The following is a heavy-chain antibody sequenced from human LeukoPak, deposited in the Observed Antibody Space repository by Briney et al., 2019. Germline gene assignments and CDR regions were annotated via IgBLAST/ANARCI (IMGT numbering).Heavy chain of an antibody. CDR2: ITSSGGTT. D-gene: IGHD6-19*01. V-gene: IGHV3-23*01. CDR1: GFSFRSYA. CDR3: AQEGWYEYQKYFQH. Sequence: GSLRLSCAASGFSFRSYAMSWVRQAPNKGLVWVSAITSSGGTTYYADSVKGRFTISRDNSKNTLYLQMNSLRAEDTAVYYCAQEGWYEYQKYFQHWGQGTLVTVSS. J-gene: IGHJ1*01.